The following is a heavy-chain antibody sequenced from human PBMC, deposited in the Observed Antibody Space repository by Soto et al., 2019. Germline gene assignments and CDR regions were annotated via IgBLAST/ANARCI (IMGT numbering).Heavy chain of an antibody. CDR3: ARGVADGSHGDVFDI. CDR1: GLTFSNYW. J-gene: IGHJ3*02. D-gene: IGHD7-27*01. V-gene: IGHV3-7*01. CDR2: IKPDGSEK. Sequence: QLVESGGGLVQPGGSLRLSCAASGLTFSNYWVSWIRQAPGKGLEWVAKIKPDGSEKNYLDSVKGRFSVSRDNAKNSLFLQMNTLRTEDTAMYYCARGVADGSHGDVFDIWGQGAMVTVSS.